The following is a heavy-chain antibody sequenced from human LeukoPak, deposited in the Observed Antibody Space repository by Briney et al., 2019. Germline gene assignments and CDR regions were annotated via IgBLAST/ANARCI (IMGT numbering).Heavy chain of an antibody. CDR3: ARDGYYYGSGSYDAFDI. J-gene: IGHJ3*02. Sequence: ASVKVSCKASGYIFTSYGISWVRQAPGQGLEWMGWISAYNGNTNYAQELQGRVTMTTDTSTSTAYMELRSLRSDDTAVYYCARDGYYYGSGSYDAFDIWGQGTMVTVSS. CDR2: ISAYNGNT. CDR1: GYIFTSYG. D-gene: IGHD3-10*01. V-gene: IGHV1-18*01.